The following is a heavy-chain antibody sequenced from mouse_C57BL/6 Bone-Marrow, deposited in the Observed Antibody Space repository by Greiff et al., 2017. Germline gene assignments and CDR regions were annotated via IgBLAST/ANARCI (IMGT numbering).Heavy chain of an antibody. V-gene: IGHV1-15*01. CDR1: GYTFTDYE. CDR2: IDPETGGT. D-gene: IGHD6-2*01. CDR3: TSFRLPYFDY. J-gene: IGHJ2*01. Sequence: QVPLKQSGAELVRPGASVTLSCKASGYTFTDYEMHWVKQTPVHGLEWIGAIDPETGGTAYNQKFKGKAILTADKSSSTAYMEIRSLTSEDSAVYYCTSFRLPYFDYWGQGTTLTVSS.